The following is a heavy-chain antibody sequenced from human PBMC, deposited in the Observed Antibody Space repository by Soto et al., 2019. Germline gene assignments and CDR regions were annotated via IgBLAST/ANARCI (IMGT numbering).Heavy chain of an antibody. Sequence: GSLRLSCAGSGXTTTTTPLSWVRQPPGKGLEWVTTISGTASRTYYVDSVNGRFFISRDNSKNTVTLQMNNLTLDDTAVYYCATSFRYFDNWGQGTRGTVSS. CDR3: ATSFRYFDN. V-gene: IGHV3-23*01. CDR1: GXTTTTTP. D-gene: IGHD3-9*01. J-gene: IGHJ4*02. CDR2: ISGTASRT.